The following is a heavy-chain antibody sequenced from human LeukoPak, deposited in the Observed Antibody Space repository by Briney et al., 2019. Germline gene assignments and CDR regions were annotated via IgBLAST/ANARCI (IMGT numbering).Heavy chain of an antibody. Sequence: GGSLRLACAASGFTFSGYWMHWVRQAPGKGLIWVSRINSDGGDTTYADSVRGRFTISRDNAKNTLYLQMNSLRADDTAVYYCARGGSGTFHIWGQGTMVTVSS. CDR2: INSDGGDT. V-gene: IGHV3-74*01. J-gene: IGHJ3*02. CDR1: GFTFSGYW. D-gene: IGHD3-10*01. CDR3: ARGGSGTFHI.